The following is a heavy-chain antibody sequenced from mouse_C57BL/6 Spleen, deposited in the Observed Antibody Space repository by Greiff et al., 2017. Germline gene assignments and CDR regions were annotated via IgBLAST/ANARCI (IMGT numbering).Heavy chain of an antibody. V-gene: IGHV1-26*01. Sequence: EVQLQQSGPELVKPGASVKISCKASGYTFTDYYMNWVKQSHGKSLEWIGDINPNNGGTSYNQKFKGKATLTVDKSSSTAYMELRSLTSEDSAVYYCARSGIYYDYDVGAYWGQGTLVTVSA. CDR3: ARSGIYYDYDVGAY. J-gene: IGHJ3*01. CDR2: INPNNGGT. CDR1: GYTFTDYY. D-gene: IGHD2-4*01.